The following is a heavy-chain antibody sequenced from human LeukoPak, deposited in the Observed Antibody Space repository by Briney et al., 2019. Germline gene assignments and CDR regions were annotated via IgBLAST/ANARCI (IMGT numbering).Heavy chain of an antibody. CDR2: TYYRSKWNY. V-gene: IGHV6-1*01. CDR1: GVSVSTTTSI. J-gene: IGHJ6*02. Sequence: ASQTLSLTCAISGVSVSTTTSIWNWIRQSPSRGLEWLGRTYYRSKWNYDYADSVKSRITISPDTSENQFSLQLQFVTPEDSAVYYCARRRHANNGVDVWGQGTTVTVSS. CDR3: ARRRHANNGVDV.